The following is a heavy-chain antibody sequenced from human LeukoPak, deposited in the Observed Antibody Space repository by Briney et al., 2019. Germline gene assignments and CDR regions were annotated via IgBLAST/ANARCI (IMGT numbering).Heavy chain of an antibody. CDR2: IWYDAITK. V-gene: IGHV3-33*01. Sequence: GGSLRLSCAASGFTFSRYGMHWVRQAPGKGLEWVAVIWYDAITKYYADSVKGRFTISRDNAKNSLYLQMNSLRAEDTAVYYCARGTGVLAYWGQGTLVTVSS. CDR3: ARGTGVLAY. CDR1: GFTFSRYG. D-gene: IGHD7-27*01. J-gene: IGHJ4*02.